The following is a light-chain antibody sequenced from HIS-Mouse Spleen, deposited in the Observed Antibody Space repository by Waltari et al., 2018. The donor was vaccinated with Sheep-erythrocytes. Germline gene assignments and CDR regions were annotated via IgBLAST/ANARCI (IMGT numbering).Light chain of an antibody. V-gene: IGKV1-33*01. Sequence: DIQMTQSPSSLSVSVGDRVTIPCHASQDISNYLNWYQQKPGKAPKLLIYDASNLETGVPSRFSGSGSGTDFTFTISSLQPEDIATYYCQQYDNLPLTFGGGTKVEIK. CDR1: QDISNY. CDR3: QQYDNLPLT. CDR2: DAS. J-gene: IGKJ4*01.